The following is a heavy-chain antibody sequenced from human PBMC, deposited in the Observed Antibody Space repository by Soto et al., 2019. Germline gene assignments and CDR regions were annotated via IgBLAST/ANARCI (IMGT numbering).Heavy chain of an antibody. CDR3: GTLSSNDYGDPRDAFDI. V-gene: IGHV4-59*01. CDR1: GGSISSYY. Sequence: PSETLSLTCTVSGGSISSYYWSWIRQPPGKGLEWIGYIYYSGSTNYNPSLKSRVTISVDTSKNQFSLKLSSVTAADTAVYYCGTLSSNDYGDPRDAFDIWGQGTMVTVSS. D-gene: IGHD4-17*01. J-gene: IGHJ3*02. CDR2: IYYSGST.